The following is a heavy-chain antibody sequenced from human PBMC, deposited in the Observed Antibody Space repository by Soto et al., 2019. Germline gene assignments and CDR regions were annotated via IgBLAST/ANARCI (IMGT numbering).Heavy chain of an antibody. CDR2: ISYDGSNK. CDR1: GFPFSIYG. Sequence: GGSLRLSCAASGFPFSIYGMHWVRQAPGKGLEWVAVISYDGSNKYYADSVKGRFTISRDNSKNTLYLQMNSLRAEDTAVYYCAKSKRQTLENYWGQGTLVTF. D-gene: IGHD1-1*01. CDR3: AKSKRQTLENY. J-gene: IGHJ4*02. V-gene: IGHV3-30*18.